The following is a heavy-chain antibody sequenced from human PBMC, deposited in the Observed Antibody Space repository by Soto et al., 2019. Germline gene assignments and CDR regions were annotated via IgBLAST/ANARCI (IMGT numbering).Heavy chain of an antibody. D-gene: IGHD1-26*01. Sequence: QVQLVQSGAEVKKPGSSVKVSCKASGGAYNNYIFDWVRQAPGQDLEWMGGIIPMYGTPKYAQTFQDRITISADVSTGTAYMELTSLRFDDTAIYYCARGRDQPPVGLYFDSWGEGTRVTVSS. V-gene: IGHV1-69*01. CDR2: IIPMYGTP. CDR1: GGAYNNYI. J-gene: IGHJ4*02. CDR3: ARGRDQPPVGLYFDS.